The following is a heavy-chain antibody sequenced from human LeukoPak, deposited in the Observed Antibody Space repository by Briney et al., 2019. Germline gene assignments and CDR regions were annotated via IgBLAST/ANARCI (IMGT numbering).Heavy chain of an antibody. J-gene: IGHJ4*02. Sequence: SGGSLRLSCAASGFTFDDYGMSWVRQAPGKGLEWVSGINWNGGSTGYADSVKGRFTISRDNAKNSLYLQMNSLRDEDTAVYYCARGSSGYYYDLIDYWGQGTLVTVSS. CDR1: GFTFDDYG. CDR2: INWNGGST. V-gene: IGHV3-20*04. D-gene: IGHD3-22*01. CDR3: ARGSSGYYYDLIDY.